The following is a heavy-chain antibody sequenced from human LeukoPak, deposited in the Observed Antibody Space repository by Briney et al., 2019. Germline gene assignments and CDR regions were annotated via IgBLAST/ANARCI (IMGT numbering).Heavy chain of an antibody. Sequence: SVKVSCKASGGTFSSYAISWVRQAPGQGLEWMGGIIPIFGTANYAQKFQGRVTITTDESTSTAYIELSSLRSEDTAVYYCARDIPDCSSTSCYTFQHWGQGTLVTVSS. CDR3: ARDIPDCSSTSCYTFQH. CDR2: IIPIFGTA. J-gene: IGHJ1*01. V-gene: IGHV1-69*05. D-gene: IGHD2-2*02. CDR1: GGTFSSYA.